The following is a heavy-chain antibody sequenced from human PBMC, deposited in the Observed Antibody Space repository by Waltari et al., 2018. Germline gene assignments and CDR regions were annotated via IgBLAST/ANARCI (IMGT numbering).Heavy chain of an antibody. CDR2: ISGSGGSK. CDR1: GFTFSSYA. D-gene: IGHD3-16*01. J-gene: IGHJ6*02. V-gene: IGHV3-23*01. CDR3: ALGGQYYYYGMDV. Sequence: EVQLLESGGGLVQPGGSLRLSCAASGFTFSSYAMSWVRQAPGKGLEWVSAISGSGGSKYYADSVKGRCTSSRDNSKNTLYLQMNSLRAEDTAVYYCALGGQYYYYGMDVWGQGTTVTVSS.